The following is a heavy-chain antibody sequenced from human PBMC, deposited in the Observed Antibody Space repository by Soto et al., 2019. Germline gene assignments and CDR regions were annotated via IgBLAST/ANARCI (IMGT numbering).Heavy chain of an antibody. CDR3: AREGKLRFLEWLPVDH. Sequence: XSVKVSCNASGYTFTSYAMNLVRQAPGQRLECMGWINACNGNTKYSQKFQGRVTITRDTSASTAYMELSSLRSEDTAVYYCAREGKLRFLEWLPVDHWGHGTLVTVSS. CDR1: GYTFTSYA. V-gene: IGHV1-3*01. CDR2: INACNGNT. J-gene: IGHJ4*01. D-gene: IGHD3-3*01.